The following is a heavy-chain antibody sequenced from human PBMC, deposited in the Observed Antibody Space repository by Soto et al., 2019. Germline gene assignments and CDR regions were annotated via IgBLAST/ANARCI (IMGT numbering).Heavy chain of an antibody. Sequence: GASVKVSCKASGYTFSDYYMNWVQQAPGKGLEWMGLVGPADGETIYAERFRGRLTLTADTSTDTAYMELSSLRSDDTAVYFCATSAGNIVATYSIYYYGMDVWGPGTTVTVSS. CDR3: ATSAGNIVATYSIYYYGMDV. CDR2: VGPADGET. J-gene: IGHJ6*02. D-gene: IGHD5-12*01. V-gene: IGHV1-69-2*01. CDR1: GYTFSDYY.